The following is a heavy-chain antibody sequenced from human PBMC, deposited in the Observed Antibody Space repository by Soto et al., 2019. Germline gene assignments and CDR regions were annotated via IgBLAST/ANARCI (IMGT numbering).Heavy chain of an antibody. J-gene: IGHJ4*02. D-gene: IGHD4-17*01. V-gene: IGHV1-46*02. CDR3: ARGPDDSDVPRWDH. Sequence: QVQLVQSGPEVRKPGASVRLSCATSGYNFNQYYINWVRQAPGQGLEWRGIINLRGGTTEYAHKFRGRVTVTGDTSTRTAYMELSSLRSEDTAVYFCARGPDDSDVPRWDHWGQGTLITVSS. CDR2: INLRGGTT. CDR1: GYNFNQYY.